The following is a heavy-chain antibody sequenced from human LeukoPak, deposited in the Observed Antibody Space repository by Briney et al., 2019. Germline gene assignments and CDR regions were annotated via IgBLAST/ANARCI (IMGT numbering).Heavy chain of an antibody. D-gene: IGHD3-9*01. CDR1: GGSISSYY. V-gene: IGHV4-4*07. J-gene: IGHJ5*02. CDR2: IYTSGST. CDR3: ARGPAALRYFDWLSQEGIWFDP. Sequence: SETLSLTCTVSGGSISSYYWSWIRQPAGKGLEWIGRIYTSGSTNYNPSLKSRVTMSVDTSKNQFSLKLSSVTAADTAVYYCARGPAALRYFDWLSQEGIWFDPWGQGTLVTVSS.